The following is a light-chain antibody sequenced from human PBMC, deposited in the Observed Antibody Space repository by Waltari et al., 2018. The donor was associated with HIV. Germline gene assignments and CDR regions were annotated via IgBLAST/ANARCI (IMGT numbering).Light chain of an antibody. CDR1: SSDVGSYDY. V-gene: IGLV2-14*01. Sequence: QSALTQPASVSGAPGQSITISCTGTSSDVGSYDYVSWYQQHPGKAPKLMLFEGSHRPSGVSDRFSGSKAGNTASLTNSGLLADDEADYYCSSYTSPTPVIFGGGTKVTVL. CDR3: SSYTSPTPVI. J-gene: IGLJ2*01. CDR2: EGS.